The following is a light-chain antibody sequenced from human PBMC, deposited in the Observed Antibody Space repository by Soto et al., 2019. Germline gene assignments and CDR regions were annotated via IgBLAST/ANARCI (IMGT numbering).Light chain of an antibody. J-gene: IGKJ1*01. CDR2: DAS. Sequence: DIQMTQSPSTLSASVGDRVTITCRASQSISSWLAWYQQKPGKAPRLLIYDASYLERGVPSRFSGSGSGTEFTLTISDLQPDDLATYYCQQYNSFWTFGQGTMVEI. CDR1: QSISSW. CDR3: QQYNSFWT. V-gene: IGKV1-5*01.